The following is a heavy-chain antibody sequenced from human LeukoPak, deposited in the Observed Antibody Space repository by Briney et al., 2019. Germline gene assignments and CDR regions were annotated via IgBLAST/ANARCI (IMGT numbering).Heavy chain of an antibody. Sequence: PGGSLRLSCAASGFTFSSYSMNWVRQAPGKGLEWVSYISSSSSTIYYADSVKGRFTISRDNAKNSLYLQMNSLRAEDTAVYYCASTGGRGYYYYMDVWGKGTTVTVSS. CDR1: GFTFSSYS. V-gene: IGHV3-48*01. CDR2: ISSSSSTI. D-gene: IGHD2-8*02. J-gene: IGHJ6*03. CDR3: ASTGGRGYYYYMDV.